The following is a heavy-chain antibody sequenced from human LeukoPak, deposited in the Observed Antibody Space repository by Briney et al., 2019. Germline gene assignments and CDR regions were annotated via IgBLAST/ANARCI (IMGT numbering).Heavy chain of an antibody. V-gene: IGHV4-61*08. D-gene: IGHD2-2*01. J-gene: IGHJ6*03. Sequence: KASETLSLTCTVSGGSINNGGYYWSWIRQHPGKGLEWIGSIYYSGSTNYNPSLKSRVTISVDTSKNQFSLKLSSVTAADTAVYYCARVRRDCSSTSCYSYYYYYYMDVWGKGTTVTVSS. CDR2: IYYSGST. CDR1: GGSINNGGYY. CDR3: ARVRRDCSSTSCYSYYYYYYMDV.